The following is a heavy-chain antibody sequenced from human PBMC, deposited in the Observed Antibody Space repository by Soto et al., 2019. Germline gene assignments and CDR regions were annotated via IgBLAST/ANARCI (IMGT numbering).Heavy chain of an antibody. CDR2: IWYDGSNK. D-gene: IGHD1-26*01. Sequence: QVQLVESGGGVVQPGRSLRLSCAASGFTFSSYGMHWVRQAPGKGLEWVAVIWYDGSNKYYADSVKGRFTISRDNSKNTLYLKMNSLRAEERAVYYWARGFRGGATNGVFDIGGKGTMVPVSS. CDR1: GFTFSSYG. CDR3: ARGFRGGATNGVFDI. V-gene: IGHV3-33*01. J-gene: IGHJ3*02.